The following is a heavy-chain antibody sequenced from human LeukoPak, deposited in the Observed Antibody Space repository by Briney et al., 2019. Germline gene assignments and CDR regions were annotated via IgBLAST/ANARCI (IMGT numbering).Heavy chain of an antibody. J-gene: IGHJ4*02. CDR2: MYYSGST. CDR1: GDSISSRSYY. D-gene: IGHD5-18*01. V-gene: IGHV4-39*01. CDR3: ARHAGYNYGHNDY. Sequence: SETLSLTCAVSGDSISSRSYYWGWIRQPPGKGLEWIGSMYYSGSTYYNPSLKSRVTISVDTSKNQFSLKLSSVTAADTAVYYCARHAGYNYGHNDYWGQGTLVTVSP.